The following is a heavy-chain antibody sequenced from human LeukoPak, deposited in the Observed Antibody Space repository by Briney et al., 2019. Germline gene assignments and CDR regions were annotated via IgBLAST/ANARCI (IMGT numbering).Heavy chain of an antibody. V-gene: IGHV3-53*01. Sequence: PGGSLRLSCAASGFTVSSNYMSWVRQAPGKVLEWVSVIYSGGTTYYADSVKGRFTISRDNSNNTLYLQMHSLRAEDTAVYYCARGPVTKFEIWGQGTILTVSS. D-gene: IGHD4-17*01. J-gene: IGHJ3*02. CDR2: IYSGGTT. CDR3: ARGPVTKFEI. CDR1: GFTVSSNY.